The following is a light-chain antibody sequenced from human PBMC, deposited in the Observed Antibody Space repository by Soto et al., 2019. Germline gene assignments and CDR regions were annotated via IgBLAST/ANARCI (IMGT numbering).Light chain of an antibody. V-gene: IGLV1-40*01. CDR2: GTD. CDR3: QSYGSSPSANFV. J-gene: IGLJ1*01. CDR1: SANIGEGYE. Sequence: QSVLTQQPSVSGAPWQGVTISCTGSSANIGEGYEVHWYHKLPGKAPNRLIYGTDNRPSGVAERFSGSKSGTSASLAITGLRADDEADYYCQSYGSSPSANFVFGTGTKVTGL.